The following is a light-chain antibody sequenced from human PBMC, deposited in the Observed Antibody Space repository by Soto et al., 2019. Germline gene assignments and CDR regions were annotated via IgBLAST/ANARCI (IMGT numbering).Light chain of an antibody. CDR1: QSISTY. Sequence: DIQMTQSPSSLSASVGDRVTITCRASQSISTYLNWYQQEPGKAPKLLISAASSLQSGVPSRFSGSGFGTNFTPTINPLQPKDLAAYPGQQSNTPPFIFGGGTGVKIK. CDR2: AAS. J-gene: IGKJ4*01. CDR3: QQSNTPPFI. V-gene: IGKV1-39*01.